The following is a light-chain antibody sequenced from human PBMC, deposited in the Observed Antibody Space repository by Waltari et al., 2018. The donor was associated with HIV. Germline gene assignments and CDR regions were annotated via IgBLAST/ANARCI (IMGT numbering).Light chain of an antibody. CDR2: DAS. Sequence: DIQMTQSPSPLSASVGDSVSITCRASQTVTNKVNLYQQKPGKAPQLLIYDASTLQSGVPSRFRGGGSGTDFTLTITSLQPDDFATYFCQQSYSSPLTFGPGTKLDIK. V-gene: IGKV1-39*01. CDR1: QTVTNK. J-gene: IGKJ3*01. CDR3: QQSYSSPLT.